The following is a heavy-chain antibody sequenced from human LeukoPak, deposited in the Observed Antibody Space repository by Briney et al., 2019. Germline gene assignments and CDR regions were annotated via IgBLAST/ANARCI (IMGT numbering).Heavy chain of an antibody. J-gene: IGHJ4*02. CDR1: GGSISSYY. Sequence: SETLSLTCTVSGGSISSYYWSWIRQPPGKGLEWIGYIYYSGSTNYNPSLKSRVTISVDTSKNQFSLKLSSVTAADTAVYYCARHYCGGDCYTRFDYWGQGTLVTVS. D-gene: IGHD2-21*02. V-gene: IGHV4-59*01. CDR3: ARHYCGGDCYTRFDY. CDR2: IYYSGST.